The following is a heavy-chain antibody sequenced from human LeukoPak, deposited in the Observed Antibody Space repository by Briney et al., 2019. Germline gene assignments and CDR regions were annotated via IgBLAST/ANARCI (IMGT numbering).Heavy chain of an antibody. CDR1: GYTFTGYH. J-gene: IGHJ4*02. CDR3: ARDVQLWLRTFDY. V-gene: IGHV1-2*02. CDR2: INPNSGGT. D-gene: IGHD5-18*01. Sequence: ASVKVSCKASGYTFTGYHMHWVRQAPGQGLEWMGWINPNSGGTNYAQKFQGRVTMTRDTSISTAYMELSRLRSDDTAVYYCARDVQLWLRTFDYWGQGTLVTVSS.